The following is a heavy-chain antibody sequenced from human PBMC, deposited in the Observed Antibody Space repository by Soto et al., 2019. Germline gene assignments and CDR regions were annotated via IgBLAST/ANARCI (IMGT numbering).Heavy chain of an antibody. D-gene: IGHD3-3*01. Sequence: SETLSLTCTVSGGSISSYYWSWIRQPPGKGLEWIGYIYYSGSTNYNPSLKSRVTISVDTSKNQFSLKLSSVTAADTAVYYCARAGEEFFGLLVSYYMDVWGKGTTVTVSS. CDR3: ARAGEEFFGLLVSYYMDV. CDR2: IYYSGST. V-gene: IGHV4-59*01. CDR1: GGSISSYY. J-gene: IGHJ6*03.